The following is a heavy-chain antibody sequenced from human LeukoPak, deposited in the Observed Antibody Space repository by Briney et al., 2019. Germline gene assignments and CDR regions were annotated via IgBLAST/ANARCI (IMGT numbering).Heavy chain of an antibody. CDR1: GFTFSSYE. V-gene: IGHV3-66*01. CDR2: IYSRGDT. Sequence: PGGSLRLSCAASGFTFSSYEMNWVRQAPGKGLEWVSLIYSRGDTKYADSVKGRFTISRDNSKNTLYLQMSSLRAEDTAVYYCAKVAEVGATGYYYYMDVWGKGTTVTISS. D-gene: IGHD1-26*01. J-gene: IGHJ6*03. CDR3: AKVAEVGATGYYYYMDV.